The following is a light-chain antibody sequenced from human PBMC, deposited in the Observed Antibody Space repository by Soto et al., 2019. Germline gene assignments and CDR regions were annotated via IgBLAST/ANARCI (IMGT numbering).Light chain of an antibody. CDR3: QQYNNWTPHT. Sequence: EIVMTQSQATLSVSPGESATLSCRASQSVSTYLAGYQQKLGQAPRLLIYGASTRATGIPARFSGSGSGTEFTLTISSLQSEDFAVYYCQQYNNWTPHTLVQRTQLEIK. CDR2: GAS. J-gene: IGKJ2*01. CDR1: QSVSTY. V-gene: IGKV3-15*01.